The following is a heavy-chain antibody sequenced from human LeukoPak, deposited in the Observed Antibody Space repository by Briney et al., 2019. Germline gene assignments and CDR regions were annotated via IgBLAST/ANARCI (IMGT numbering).Heavy chain of an antibody. J-gene: IGHJ4*02. CDR3: ASLPPPYYDSSGPHY. Sequence: PGGSLRLSCAASGFTLSSYWMSRVRQAPGKGLEWVANIKQDGSEKYYVDSVKGRFTISRDNAKNSLYLQMNSLRAEDTAVYYCASLPPPYYDSSGPHYWGQGTLVTVSS. V-gene: IGHV3-7*01. CDR2: IKQDGSEK. D-gene: IGHD3-22*01. CDR1: GFTLSSYW.